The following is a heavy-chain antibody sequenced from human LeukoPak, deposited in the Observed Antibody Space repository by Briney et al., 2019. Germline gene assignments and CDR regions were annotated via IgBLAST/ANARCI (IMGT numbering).Heavy chain of an antibody. CDR2: ISGSGGAI. CDR3: ARRYCSSTSCTLDY. CDR1: GFTFSTYW. Sequence: GGSLRLSCAASGFTFSTYWMTWVRQAPGKGLEWVSHISGSGGAIYYADSVKGRFTISRDNAKNSLYLQMSSLRVEDTAVYYCARRYCSSTSCTLDYWGQGTLVTVSS. V-gene: IGHV3-48*03. D-gene: IGHD2-2*01. J-gene: IGHJ4*02.